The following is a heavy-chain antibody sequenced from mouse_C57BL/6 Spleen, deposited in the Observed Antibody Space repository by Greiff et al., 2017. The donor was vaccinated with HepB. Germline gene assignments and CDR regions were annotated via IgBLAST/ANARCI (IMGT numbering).Heavy chain of an antibody. CDR1: GYTFTDYY. D-gene: IGHD2-5*01. J-gene: IGHJ1*03. CDR3: ARETYYSNYGWYFDV. V-gene: IGHV1-76*01. CDR2: IYPGSGNT. Sequence: QVQLKESGAELVRPGASVKLSCKASGYTFTDYYINWVKQRPGQGLEWIARIYPGSGNTYYNEKFKGKATLTAEKSSSTAYMQLSSLTSEDSAVYFCARETYYSNYGWYFDVWGTGTTVTVSS.